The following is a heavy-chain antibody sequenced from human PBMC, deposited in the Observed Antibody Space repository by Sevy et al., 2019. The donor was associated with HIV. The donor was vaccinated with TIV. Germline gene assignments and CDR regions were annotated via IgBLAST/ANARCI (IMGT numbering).Heavy chain of an antibody. D-gene: IGHD1-26*01. J-gene: IGHJ4*02. CDR3: ARMGVQWVDY. CDR1: GFTFSSYS. V-gene: IGHV3-21*01. Sequence: GGSLRLSCAASGFTFSSYSMNWVRQAPGKGLEWVSSISSSSSYIYYADSVKGRLTISRDNAKNSLYLQMNSLRAEDTAVYYCARMGVQWVDYWGQGTLVTVSS. CDR2: ISSSSSYI.